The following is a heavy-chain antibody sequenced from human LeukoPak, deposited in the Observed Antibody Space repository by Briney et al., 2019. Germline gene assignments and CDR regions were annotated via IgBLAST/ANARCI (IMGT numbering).Heavy chain of an antibody. CDR2: IYHSGST. Sequence: GSLRLSCAASGFTFSSSAMSWVRQPPGKGLEWIGEIYHSGSTNYNPSLKSRVTISVDKSKNQFSLKLSSVTAADTAVYYCARWGSGWSNWFDPWGQGTLVTVSS. CDR1: GFTFSSSA. J-gene: IGHJ5*02. D-gene: IGHD6-19*01. CDR3: ARWGSGWSNWFDP. V-gene: IGHV4-4*02.